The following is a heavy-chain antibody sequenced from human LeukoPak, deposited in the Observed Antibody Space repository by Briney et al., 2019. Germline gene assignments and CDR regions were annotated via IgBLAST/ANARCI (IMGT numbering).Heavy chain of an antibody. CDR3: ARHAGVVAALNWFDP. V-gene: IGHV4-4*02. J-gene: IGHJ5*02. Sequence: SETLSLTCAVSGDSISSSNWWTWVRQPPGKGLEWIGEIYHSGSTNYNPSLKSRVTISVDKSKNQFSLILSSVTAADTAVYYCARHAGVVAALNWFDPWGQGTLVTVSS. CDR2: IYHSGST. D-gene: IGHD2-15*01. CDR1: GDSISSSNW.